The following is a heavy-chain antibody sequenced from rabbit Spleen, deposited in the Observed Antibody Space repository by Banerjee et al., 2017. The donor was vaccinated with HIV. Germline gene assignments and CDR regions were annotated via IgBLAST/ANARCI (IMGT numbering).Heavy chain of an antibody. D-gene: IGHD1-1*01. Sequence: QEQLVESGGGLVQPTGSLTLTCTASGFSFNSSYYICWVRQAPGKGLEWIACINTATGKAVYASWAKGRFTISRTSSTTVTLRMTSLTAADTATYFCARDLVGVIGWNFYLWGQGTLVTVS. CDR3: ARDLVGVIGWNFYL. CDR2: INTATGKA. CDR1: GFSFNSSYY. J-gene: IGHJ4*01. V-gene: IGHV1S45*01.